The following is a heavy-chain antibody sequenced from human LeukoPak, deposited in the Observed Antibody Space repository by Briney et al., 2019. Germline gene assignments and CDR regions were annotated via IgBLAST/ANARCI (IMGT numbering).Heavy chain of an antibody. CDR2: INNSGST. Sequence: PSETLSLTCGVYGGSFDDYYYNWIRQPPGKGLEWIGEINNSGSTKYDPSLKSRVTFSVDTSKHQFSLRLTSVTAADTAVYYCASVYYDSSGYSNIWFDPWGQGALVTVSS. J-gene: IGHJ5*02. V-gene: IGHV4-34*01. CDR1: GGSFDDYY. CDR3: ASVYYDSSGYSNIWFDP. D-gene: IGHD3-22*01.